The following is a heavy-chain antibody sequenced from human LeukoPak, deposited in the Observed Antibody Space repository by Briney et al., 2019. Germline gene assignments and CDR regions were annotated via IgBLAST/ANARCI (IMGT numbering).Heavy chain of an antibody. D-gene: IGHD6-19*01. J-gene: IGHJ4*02. CDR1: GGSISSHY. CDR2: ISYSGST. Sequence: PSETLSLTCTVSGGSISSHYWTWLRQSPGQRLEWIGYISYSGSTNYNPSLKSRVTISVDTSKNQFSLKLSSVTAADTAVYFCARDPNSSGWPSFDYWGQGTLVTVSP. V-gene: IGHV4-59*11. CDR3: ARDPNSSGWPSFDY.